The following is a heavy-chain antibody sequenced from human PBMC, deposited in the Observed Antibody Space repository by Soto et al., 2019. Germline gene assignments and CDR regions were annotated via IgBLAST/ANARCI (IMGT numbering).Heavy chain of an antibody. D-gene: IGHD6-19*01. J-gene: IGHJ4*02. CDR3: ARVAVAGPFDY. V-gene: IGHV3-74*01. Sequence: GGSLLLSCSASAFTFSRSWMHCVRQAPGKGLVWVSRTNSDGSSTSYEDSVKGRFTISRDNAKNTLYLQMNSLRAEDTAVYYCARVAVAGPFDYWGQGTLVNVAS. CDR2: TNSDGSST. CDR1: AFTFSRSW.